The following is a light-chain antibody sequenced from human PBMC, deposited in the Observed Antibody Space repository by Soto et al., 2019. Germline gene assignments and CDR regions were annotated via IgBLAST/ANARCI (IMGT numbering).Light chain of an antibody. CDR3: QQAYSFPIT. CDR2: GAS. V-gene: IGKV1D-12*01. CDR1: QDIAGY. Sequence: DIRLSQSPSSFSVSVSYRFTITCRASQDIAGYLAWYQHKPGRTPELLIHGASRLQSGVPARFSGSGSGTDFTLSINSLQPEDFATYYCQQAYSFPITFGQGIRLEIK. J-gene: IGKJ5*01.